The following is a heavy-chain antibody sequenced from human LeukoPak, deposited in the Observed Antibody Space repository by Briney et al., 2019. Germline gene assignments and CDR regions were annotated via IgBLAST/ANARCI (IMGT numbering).Heavy chain of an antibody. CDR2: NYWSDGQ. D-gene: IGHD3-22*01. Sequence: SGPTLVSPTQTLTLTCTFSGFSLNTHGVGVGWIRQPPGKALEWLALNYWSDGQRYSPSLKSRVTITKDTSKNQVLLTMTNMDPVDSGTYYCAHSDPINYYDSGAYSDGFNFWGQGTMVSVSS. V-gene: IGHV2-5*01. CDR3: AHSDPINYYDSGAYSDGFNF. J-gene: IGHJ3*01. CDR1: GFSLNTHGVG.